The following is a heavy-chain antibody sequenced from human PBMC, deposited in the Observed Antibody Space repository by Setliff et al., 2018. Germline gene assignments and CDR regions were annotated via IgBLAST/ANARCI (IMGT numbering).Heavy chain of an antibody. CDR2: INTNTGNP. CDR1: GYTFSSYA. CDR3: ARGEYTSLPSGVYYHMDV. D-gene: IGHD6-6*01. J-gene: IGHJ6*03. Sequence: ASVKVSCKASGYTFSSYAMNWVRQAPGQGLEWMGWINTNTGNPTYAQGFTGRFVFSLDTSVNTTYLQISSLKAEDTAVYYCARGEYTSLPSGVYYHMDVWGKGTTVTVS. V-gene: IGHV7-4-1*02.